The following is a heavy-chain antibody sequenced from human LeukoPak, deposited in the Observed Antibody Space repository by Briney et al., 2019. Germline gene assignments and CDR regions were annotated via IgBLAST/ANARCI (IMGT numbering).Heavy chain of an antibody. V-gene: IGHV6-1*01. CDR3: AREGDSSSSTHFDY. CDR1: GDSVSSNSAA. J-gene: IGHJ4*02. D-gene: IGHD6-6*01. Sequence: SQTLSLTCAISGDSVSSNSAAWNWIRQSPSRGLEWLGRTYYRTKWYNDYAVSVKSRITINPATSKNKFSLQLNSVTPEDTAVYYCAREGDSSSSTHFDYWGQGTLVTVSS. CDR2: TYYRTKWYN.